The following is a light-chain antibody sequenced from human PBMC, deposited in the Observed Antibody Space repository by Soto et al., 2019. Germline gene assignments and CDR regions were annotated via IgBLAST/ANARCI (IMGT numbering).Light chain of an antibody. Sequence: QSVLTQPASVSGSPGQSITISCTGTSSDVGGYNYVSWYQQHPGKAPKLMIYEVSNRPSGVSNRFSGSKSGNTDSLTISGLQAEDEADYYCTSDGGSDNNYVFGAGTKV. V-gene: IGLV2-14*01. CDR1: SSDVGGYNY. J-gene: IGLJ1*01. CDR3: TSDGGSDNNYV. CDR2: EVS.